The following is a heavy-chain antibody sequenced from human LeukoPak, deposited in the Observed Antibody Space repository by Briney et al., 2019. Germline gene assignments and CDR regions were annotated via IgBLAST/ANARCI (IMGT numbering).Heavy chain of an antibody. D-gene: IGHD4-23*01. J-gene: IGHJ4*02. Sequence: GGSLRLSCAASGFTFSTYSMNWVRQAPGKGLEWVSHISSSSSTIYYNADSVKGRFTISRDNAKNSLYLQMNSLRDEDTAVYYCAREDRWYIDYWGQGTLVTASS. V-gene: IGHV3-48*02. CDR3: AREDRWYIDY. CDR2: ISSSSSTI. CDR1: GFTFSTYS.